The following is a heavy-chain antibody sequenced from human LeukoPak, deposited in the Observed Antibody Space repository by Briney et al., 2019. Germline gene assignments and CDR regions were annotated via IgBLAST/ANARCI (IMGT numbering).Heavy chain of an antibody. V-gene: IGHV3-73*01. CDR2: IRSKANSYAT. J-gene: IGHJ4*02. Sequence: GGTLRLFCATSGFTFSRSAMHWVRQASAKGLEWVGRIRSKANSYATVYAASVKGRVTSPRDDSKHPAYLQMNSLKTEGTGVYYCNRPSYGEAPYVDYWGEGTLVTVSS. CDR1: GFTFSRSA. CDR3: NRPSYGEAPYVDY. D-gene: IGHD4-17*01.